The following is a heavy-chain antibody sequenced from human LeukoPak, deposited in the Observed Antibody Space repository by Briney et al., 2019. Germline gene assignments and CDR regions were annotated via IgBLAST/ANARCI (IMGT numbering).Heavy chain of an antibody. CDR3: ARHTSTGAFHI. CDR2: INPNNGGT. J-gene: IGHJ3*02. V-gene: IGHV1-2*02. D-gene: IGHD3-16*01. CDR1: GYTFTDYY. Sequence: ASVKVSCKASGYTFTDYYIHWVRQAPGQGLECMGWINPNNGGTNYAQKFQGSVTMTRDTSISTAYMEVSSLRSDDTAVYYCARHTSTGAFHIWGQGTMVTVSS.